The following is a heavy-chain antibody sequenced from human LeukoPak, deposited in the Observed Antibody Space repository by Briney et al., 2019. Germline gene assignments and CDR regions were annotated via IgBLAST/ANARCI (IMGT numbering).Heavy chain of an antibody. CDR3: TTGGSVIVAGTRAFDI. Sequence: PGGSLRLSCAASGFTFSNTWMNWVRQAPGKGLEWVGRIKSEIDGGATDYAAPVQGRFTISRDDSQVTLYLQMNSLKTEDTAVYYCTTGGSVIVAGTRAFDIWGQGTMVTVSS. CDR1: GFTFSNTW. CDR2: IKSEIDGGAT. J-gene: IGHJ3*02. V-gene: IGHV3-15*07. D-gene: IGHD5-12*01.